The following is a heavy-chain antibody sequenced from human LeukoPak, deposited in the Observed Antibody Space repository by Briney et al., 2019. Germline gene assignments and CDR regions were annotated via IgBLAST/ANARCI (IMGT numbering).Heavy chain of an antibody. Sequence: GGSLRLSCAASGFTFSTYAIHWVRQAPGKGLEWVAVISYDGSDKYYADSVKGRFTISRDNSNNTLYLQMNSLRTEDTAVYYCARSRSEGRYDYWGQGTLVTLYS. CDR2: ISYDGSDK. J-gene: IGHJ4*02. V-gene: IGHV3-30*04. CDR3: ARSRSEGRYDY. CDR1: GFTFSTYA. D-gene: IGHD3-16*02.